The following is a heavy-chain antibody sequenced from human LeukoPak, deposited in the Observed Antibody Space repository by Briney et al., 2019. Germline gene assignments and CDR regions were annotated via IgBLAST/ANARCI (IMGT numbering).Heavy chain of an antibody. Sequence: ASVKVSCKASGYTFTSYFMHWVRQAPGQGLEWMGIINPSGGSTSYAQKFQGRVTITADESTSTAYMELSSLRSEDTAVYYCARTYDILTGYYEYYYYGMDVWGQGTTVTVSS. V-gene: IGHV1-46*01. CDR2: INPSGGST. D-gene: IGHD3-9*01. CDR1: GYTFTSYF. J-gene: IGHJ6*02. CDR3: ARTYDILTGYYEYYYYGMDV.